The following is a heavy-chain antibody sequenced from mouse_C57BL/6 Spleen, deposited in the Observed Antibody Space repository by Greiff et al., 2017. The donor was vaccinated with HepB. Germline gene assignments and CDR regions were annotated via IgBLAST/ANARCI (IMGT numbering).Heavy chain of an antibody. D-gene: IGHD2-1*01. CDR3: ARRGIYYGNYDAMDY. CDR1: GYAFSSYW. CDR2: IYPGDGDT. V-gene: IGHV1-80*01. Sequence: VQLQQSGAELVKPGASVKISCKASGYAFSSYWMNWVKQRPGKGLEWIGQIYPGDGDTNYNGKFKGKATLTADKSSSTAYIQLSSLTSEDSAVYCCARRGIYYGNYDAMDYWGQGSSVTVSS. J-gene: IGHJ4*01.